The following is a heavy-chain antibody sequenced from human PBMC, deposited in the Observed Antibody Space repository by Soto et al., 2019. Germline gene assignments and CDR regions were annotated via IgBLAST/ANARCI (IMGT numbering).Heavy chain of an antibody. CDR1: GGSFSGYY. J-gene: IGHJ4*02. D-gene: IGHD3-3*01. CDR2: INHSVST. CDR3: ARVDYDFWSGYLDFAY. V-gene: IGHV4-34*01. Sequence: PSETLSLTCAVYGGSFSGYYWSWIRQPPGKGLEWIGEINHSVSTNYNPSLKSRVTISVDTSKNQFSLKLSSVTAADTAVYYCARVDYDFWSGYLDFAYWGQGTLVTVSS.